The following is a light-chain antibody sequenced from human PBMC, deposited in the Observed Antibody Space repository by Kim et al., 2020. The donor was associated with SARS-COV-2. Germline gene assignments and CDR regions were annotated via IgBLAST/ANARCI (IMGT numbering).Light chain of an antibody. J-gene: IGKJ2*01. CDR2: GAS. CDR1: QGVSSSH. V-gene: IGKV3-20*01. CDR3: QQYGNSPPTT. Sequence: EIVLTQSPGTLSLSPGEGATLSCRASQGVSSSHLAWYQQRPGQAPRLLIYGASRRATGIPDRFSGSGSGTDFTLTISRLEPEDVALYYCQQYGNSPPTTFGQGTELEI.